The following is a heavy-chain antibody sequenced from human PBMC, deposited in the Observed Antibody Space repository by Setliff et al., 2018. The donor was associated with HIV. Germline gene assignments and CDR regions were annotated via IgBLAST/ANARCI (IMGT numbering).Heavy chain of an antibody. J-gene: IGHJ5*02. V-gene: IGHV4-61*02. CDR2: IYTSGST. Sequence: SETLSLTCTVSGGSISSGSYFWTWIRQPAGKGLEWIGRIYTSGSTYYIPSLKSRATISIDTSKNQLSLKLRSVTAADTAVYYCARIGSGWCVGWFDPWGQGTLVTVSS. D-gene: IGHD6-13*01. CDR3: ARIGSGWCVGWFDP. CDR1: GGSISSGSYF.